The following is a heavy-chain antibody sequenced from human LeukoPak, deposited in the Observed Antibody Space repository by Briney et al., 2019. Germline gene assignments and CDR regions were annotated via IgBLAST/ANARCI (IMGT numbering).Heavy chain of an antibody. J-gene: IGHJ3*02. V-gene: IGHV5-51*01. CDR1: GYSFTSYW. D-gene: IGHD2-21*02. CDR2: IYPGDSDT. CDR3: ARQRSPSYCGGDCSAWDAFDI. Sequence: GESLKISCQGSGYSFTSYWIGWVRQMPGKGLEWMGIIYPGDSDTRYSPSFQGQVTISADKSISTAYLQWSSLKASDTAMYYCARQRSPSYCGGDCSAWDAFDIWGQGTMVTVSS.